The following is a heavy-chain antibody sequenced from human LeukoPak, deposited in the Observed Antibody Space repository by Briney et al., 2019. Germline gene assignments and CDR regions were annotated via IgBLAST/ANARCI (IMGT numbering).Heavy chain of an antibody. Sequence: GGSPRLSCAASGFTFSSYAMSWVRQAPGKGLEWVSAISGSGGSTYYADSVKGRFTISRDNSKNTRYLQMNSLRAEDTAVYYCAKVADYYDSSGYYYWGQGTLVTVSS. CDR1: GFTFSSYA. CDR2: ISGSGGST. CDR3: AKVADYYDSSGYYY. J-gene: IGHJ4*02. D-gene: IGHD3-22*01. V-gene: IGHV3-23*01.